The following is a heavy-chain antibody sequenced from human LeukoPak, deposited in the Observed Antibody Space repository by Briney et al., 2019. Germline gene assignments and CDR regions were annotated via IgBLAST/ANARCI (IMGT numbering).Heavy chain of an antibody. CDR2: IRSKTYGGTT. CDR1: GFTFGDHA. CDR3: TRGPTQQWLYYGMDV. J-gene: IGHJ6*02. D-gene: IGHD5-18*01. Sequence: GGSLRLSCTASGFTFGDHAMSWVLQAPGKGLEGVGFIRSKTYGGTTEYAASVKGRFTISRDDSKSIAYLQMNSLKTEDTAVYYCTRGPTQQWLYYGMDVWGQGTTVTVSS. V-gene: IGHV3-49*04.